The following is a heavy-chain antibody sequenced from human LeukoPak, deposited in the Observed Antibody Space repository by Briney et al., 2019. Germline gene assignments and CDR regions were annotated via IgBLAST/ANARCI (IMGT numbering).Heavy chain of an antibody. CDR3: AREGYSSGWYYFDY. CDR1: GFTFSSCW. Sequence: GGSLRLSCAASGFTFSSCWMHWVRQAPGKGLVWVSRINSDGSSTSYADSVKGRFTISRDNAKNTLYLQMNSLRAEDTAVYYCAREGYSSGWYYFDYWGQGTPVTVSS. V-gene: IGHV3-74*01. CDR2: INSDGSST. D-gene: IGHD6-19*01. J-gene: IGHJ4*02.